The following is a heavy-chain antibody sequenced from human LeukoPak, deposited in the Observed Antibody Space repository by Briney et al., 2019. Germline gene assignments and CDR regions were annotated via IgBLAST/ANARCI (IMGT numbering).Heavy chain of an antibody. CDR3: SRVTYYYYYLYV. CDR2: INPNSGGT. CDR1: GYTFTGYY. J-gene: IGHJ6*03. Sequence: ASVKVSCKASGYTFTGYYMHWVRQAPGQGLEWMGWINPNSGGTNYAQKFQGRVTMTRDKSIGTAYMELSRLRSDDTAVDYCSRVTYYYYYLYVWGKGTTVTVS. V-gene: IGHV1-2*02.